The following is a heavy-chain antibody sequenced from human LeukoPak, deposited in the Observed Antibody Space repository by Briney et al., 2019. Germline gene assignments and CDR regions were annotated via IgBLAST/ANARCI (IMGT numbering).Heavy chain of an antibody. CDR2: INTNTGNP. CDR1: GYTFTSYA. Sequence: ASVKVSCKASGYTFTSYAMNCVRQAPGQGLEWMGWINTNTGNPTYAQGFTGRFVFSLDTSVSTAYLQISSLKAEDTAVYYCARVAVIAAGYYYYYMDVWGKGTTVTVSS. D-gene: IGHD6-13*01. J-gene: IGHJ6*03. CDR3: ARVAVIAAGYYYYYMDV. V-gene: IGHV7-4-1*02.